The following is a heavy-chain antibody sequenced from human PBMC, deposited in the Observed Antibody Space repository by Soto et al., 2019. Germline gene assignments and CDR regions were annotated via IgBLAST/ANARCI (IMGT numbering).Heavy chain of an antibody. V-gene: IGHV3-30*07. CDR1: GFTFSNNA. Sequence: GGSLRLSCVGSGFTFSNNAMHWVRQAPGKGLEWVAFISFDSSEIHYADSVKGRFTISRGNAKNSLYLQMNSLRAEDTAVYYCARDNSNFDYWGQGTLVTVSS. CDR2: ISFDSSEI. J-gene: IGHJ4*02. D-gene: IGHD4-4*01. CDR3: ARDNSNFDY.